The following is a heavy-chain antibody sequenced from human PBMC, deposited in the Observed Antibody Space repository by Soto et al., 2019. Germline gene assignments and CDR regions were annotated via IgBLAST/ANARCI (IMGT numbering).Heavy chain of an antibody. CDR2: IYSSGST. CDR1: GGSISSSSYY. Sequence: SETLSLTCTVSGGSISSSSYYWGWIRQPPGKGLEWIGSIYSSGSTYYNPSLKSRVTISVDTSKNQFSLKLSSVTAADTAVYYCARQTQYYYYGMDVWGQGTTVTVSS. J-gene: IGHJ6*02. V-gene: IGHV4-39*01. CDR3: ARQTQYYYYGMDV.